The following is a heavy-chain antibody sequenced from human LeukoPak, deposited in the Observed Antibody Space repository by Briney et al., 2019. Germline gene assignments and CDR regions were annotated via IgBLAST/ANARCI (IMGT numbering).Heavy chain of an antibody. Sequence: GGSLRLSCAASGFTFSSYGMSWVRQAPGKGLEWVSAISGSGGSTYYADSVKGRFTIFRDNSKNTLYLQMNSLRAEDTAVYYCAKVSHYYGSGSYYPTWGQGTLVTVSS. CDR3: AKVSHYYGSGSYYPT. D-gene: IGHD3-10*01. CDR1: GFTFSSYG. V-gene: IGHV3-23*01. J-gene: IGHJ4*02. CDR2: ISGSGGST.